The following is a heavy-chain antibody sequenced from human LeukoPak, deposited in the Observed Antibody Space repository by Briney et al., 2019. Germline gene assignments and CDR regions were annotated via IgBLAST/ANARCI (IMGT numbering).Heavy chain of an antibody. CDR2: IYTSGST. J-gene: IGHJ4*02. Sequence: PSETLSLTCSVSGGSISSGSYYWSWIRQPAGKGLEWIGRIYTSGSTNYNPSLKSRVPISVDTSKNQFSLKLSSVTAADTAVYYCARDPGFDYWGQGTLVTVSS. D-gene: IGHD3-10*01. CDR1: GGSISSGSYY. V-gene: IGHV4-61*02. CDR3: ARDPGFDY.